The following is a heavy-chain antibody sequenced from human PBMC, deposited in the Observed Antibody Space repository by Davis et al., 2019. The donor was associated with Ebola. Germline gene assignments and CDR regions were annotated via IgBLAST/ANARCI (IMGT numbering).Heavy chain of an antibody. CDR1: GFTFSYYY. J-gene: IGHJ6*02. Sequence: GESLKISCAASGFTFSYYYMSWIRQAPGKGLEWVSYISSSGSTIYYADSVKGRFTISRDNAKKSLYLQMNSLRAEDTAVYYCARDLRGRYYYYGMDVWGQGTTVTVSS. CDR2: ISSSGSTI. V-gene: IGHV3-11*01. CDR3: ARDLRGRYYYYGMDV.